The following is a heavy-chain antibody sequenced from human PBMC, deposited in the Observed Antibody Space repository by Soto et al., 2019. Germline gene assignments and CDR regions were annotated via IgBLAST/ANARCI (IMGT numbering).Heavy chain of an antibody. V-gene: IGHV4-39*01. CDR2: IYYSGSA. Sequence: ETLSLTCTVPGASIRRSVSYWGWIGQPPGKGLEWIGNIYYSGSASYHPSLKSRVTISVDTSKNQFSLKLSSVTAADTAVYYCARHVPYCSDTSHCAYGMDVWGQGTTVTVS. J-gene: IGHJ6*02. CDR3: ARHVPYCSDTSHCAYGMDV. D-gene: IGHD2-2*01. CDR1: GASIRRSVSY.